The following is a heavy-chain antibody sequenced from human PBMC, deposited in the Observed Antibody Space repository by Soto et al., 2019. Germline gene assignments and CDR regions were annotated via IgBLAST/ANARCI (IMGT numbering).Heavy chain of an antibody. D-gene: IGHD3-3*01. CDR2: ISGSGGST. V-gene: IGHV3-23*01. CDR3: AKNELRFLEWYPKAYFDY. J-gene: IGHJ4*02. CDR1: GFTFSSYA. Sequence: GGSLRLSCAASGFTFSSYAMSWVRQAPGKGLEWVSAISGSGGSTYYADSVKGRFTISRDNSKNTLYLQMNSLRAEDTAVYYCAKNELRFLEWYPKAYFDYWGQGTLVTVSS.